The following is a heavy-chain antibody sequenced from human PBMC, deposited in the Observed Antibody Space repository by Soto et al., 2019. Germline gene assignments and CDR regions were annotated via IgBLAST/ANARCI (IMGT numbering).Heavy chain of an antibody. V-gene: IGHV1-46*01. J-gene: IGHJ3*02. CDR3: ARDRITIFGVVTTPDAFDI. D-gene: IGHD3-3*01. CDR1: GYTFTGYY. CDR2: INPSGGST. Sequence: GASVKVSCKASGYTFTGYYMHWVRQAPGQGLEWMGIINPSGGSTSYAQKFQGRVTMTRDTSTSTVYMELSSLRSEDTAVYYCARDRITIFGVVTTPDAFDIWGQGTMVTVSS.